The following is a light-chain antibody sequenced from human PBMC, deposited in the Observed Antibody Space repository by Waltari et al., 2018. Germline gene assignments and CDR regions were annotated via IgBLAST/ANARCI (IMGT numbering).Light chain of an antibody. Sequence: QSALTQPASVSGSPGQSITISCTGTSSDVGGYNYVSWYQQHTGKAPKLMIYDVSNRPSGVSNRFSGSKAGNAASLTISGLQPEDEADYYCNSFTSSSTVVFGGGTKLTVL. V-gene: IGLV2-14*03. CDR1: SSDVGGYNY. CDR2: DVS. J-gene: IGLJ3*02. CDR3: NSFTSSSTVV.